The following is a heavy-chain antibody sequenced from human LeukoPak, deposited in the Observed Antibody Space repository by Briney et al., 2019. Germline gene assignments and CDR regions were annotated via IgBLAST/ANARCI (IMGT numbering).Heavy chain of an antibody. CDR1: GFTFSSYA. J-gene: IGHJ5*02. D-gene: IGHD3-22*01. Sequence: GGSLRLSCAASGFTFSSYAMSWVRQAPGKGLEWVSAISGSGGSTYYADSVKGRFTISRDNSKNTLYLQMSSLRAEDTAVYYCAKYYYDSSGYPRFDPWGQGTLVTVSS. CDR2: ISGSGGST. V-gene: IGHV3-23*01. CDR3: AKYYYDSSGYPRFDP.